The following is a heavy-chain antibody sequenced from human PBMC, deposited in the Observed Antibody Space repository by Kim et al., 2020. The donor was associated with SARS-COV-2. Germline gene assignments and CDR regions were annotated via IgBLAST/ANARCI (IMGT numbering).Heavy chain of an antibody. D-gene: IGHD6-19*01. CDR1: GFTFSSYA. CDR3: ARDYSGWYTVDY. J-gene: IGHJ4*02. V-gene: IGHV3-30*04. Sequence: GGSLRLSCAVSGFTFSSYAMHWVRQAPGKGLEWVAVITYDGSNEYYADSVKGRFTISRDNSKNTLYVQMNSLRAEDTAVYYCARDYSGWYTVDYWGQGTLVTVSS. CDR2: ITYDGSNE.